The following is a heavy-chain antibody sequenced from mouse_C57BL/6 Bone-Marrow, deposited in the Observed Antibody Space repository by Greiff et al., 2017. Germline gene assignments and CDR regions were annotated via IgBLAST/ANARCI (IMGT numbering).Heavy chain of an antibody. Sequence: ESGPGLVKPSQSLSLTCSVTGYSITSGYYWNWIRQFPGNKLEWMGYISYDGSNNYNPSLKNRISITRDTSKNQFFLKLNSVTTEDTATYYCARVGLTTVYFDVWGTGTTVTVSS. CDR2: ISYDGSN. J-gene: IGHJ1*03. D-gene: IGHD1-1*01. V-gene: IGHV3-6*01. CDR1: GYSITSGYY. CDR3: ARVGLTTVYFDV.